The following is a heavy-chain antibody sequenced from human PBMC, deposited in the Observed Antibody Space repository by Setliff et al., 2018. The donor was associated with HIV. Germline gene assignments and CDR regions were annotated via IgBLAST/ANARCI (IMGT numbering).Heavy chain of an antibody. CDR1: AGSISSYY. D-gene: IGHD2-2*01. CDR3: ARGLSFFDPGGFDY. J-gene: IGHJ4*02. Sequence: SETLSPTCTVSAGSISSYYWGWIRQPPGKGLEWIGYIYTSGSTNYNPSLKSRVPISADTSKNQFSLKPSSVTAADTAVYYCARGLSFFDPGGFDYWGQGTLVTVSS. V-gene: IGHV4-4*09. CDR2: IYTSGST.